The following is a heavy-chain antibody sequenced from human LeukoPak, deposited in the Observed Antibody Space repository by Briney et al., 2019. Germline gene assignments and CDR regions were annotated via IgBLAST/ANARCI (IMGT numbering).Heavy chain of an antibody. V-gene: IGHV3-30*02. CDR3: AKDEVWWFGELSAADLDY. CDR2: IRYDGSNK. CDR1: GFTFSSYG. J-gene: IGHJ4*02. D-gene: IGHD3-10*01. Sequence: GGSLRLSCAASGFTFSSYGMHWVRQAPGRGLEWVAFIRYDGSNKYYADSVKGRFTISRDNSKNTLYLQMNSLRAEDTAVYYCAKDEVWWFGELSAADLDYWGQGTLVTVSS.